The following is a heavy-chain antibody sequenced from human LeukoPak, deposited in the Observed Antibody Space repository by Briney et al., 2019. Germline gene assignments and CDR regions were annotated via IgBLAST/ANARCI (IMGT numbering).Heavy chain of an antibody. V-gene: IGHV3-23*01. D-gene: IGHD3-22*01. Sequence: GGSLRLSCAASGFTFDDYAMSWVRQAPGKGLEWVSAISGSGGSTYYADSVKGRFTISRDNSKNTLYLQMNSLRAEDTAVYYCAKDGYYNSSGYYYGDYWGQGTLVTVSS. CDR3: AKDGYYNSSGYYYGDY. CDR2: ISGSGGST. CDR1: GFTFDDYA. J-gene: IGHJ4*02.